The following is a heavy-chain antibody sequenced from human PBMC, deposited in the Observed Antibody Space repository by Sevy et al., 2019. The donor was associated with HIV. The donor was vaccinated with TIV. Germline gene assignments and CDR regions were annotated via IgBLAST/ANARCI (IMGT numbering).Heavy chain of an antibody. CDR3: ARQRSYYYGSGRPEGNAFDI. CDR1: GYSFTSYW. V-gene: IGHV5-51*01. J-gene: IGHJ3*02. Sequence: GESLKISCKGSGYSFTSYWIGWVRQMPGKGLEWMGIIYPGDSDTRYSPSFQGQVTISADKSISTAYLQWSSLKASDTAMYYCARQRSYYYGSGRPEGNAFDIWGQGTMVTVSS. D-gene: IGHD3-10*01. CDR2: IYPGDSDT.